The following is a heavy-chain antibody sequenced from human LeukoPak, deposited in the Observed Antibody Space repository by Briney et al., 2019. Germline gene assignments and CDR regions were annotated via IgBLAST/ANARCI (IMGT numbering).Heavy chain of an antibody. V-gene: IGHV3-15*01. CDR1: GFTFSNAW. Sequence: GGSLRLSCAASGFTFSNAWMSWVRRAPGKGLEWVGRIKSKTDGGTTDYAAPVKGRFTISRDDSKNTLYLQMNSLKTEDTAVYYCTTLRCSSTSCYTAVDYWGQGTLVTVSS. J-gene: IGHJ4*02. CDR2: IKSKTDGGTT. D-gene: IGHD2-2*02. CDR3: TTLRCSSTSCYTAVDY.